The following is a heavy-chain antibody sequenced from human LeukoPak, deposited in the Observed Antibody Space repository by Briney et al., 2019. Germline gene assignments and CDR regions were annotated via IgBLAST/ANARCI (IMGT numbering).Heavy chain of an antibody. V-gene: IGHV1-8*01. CDR3: ARHPWYDFWSGYPQGGFDP. D-gene: IGHD3-3*01. CDR2: MNPNSGNT. Sequence: ASVKVSCKASGYTFTSYDINWVRQATGQGLEWMGWMNPNSGNTGYAQKFQGRVTMTRNTSISTAYMELSSLRSEDTAAYYCARHPWYDFWSGYPQGGFDPWGQGTLVTVSS. J-gene: IGHJ5*02. CDR1: GYTFTSYD.